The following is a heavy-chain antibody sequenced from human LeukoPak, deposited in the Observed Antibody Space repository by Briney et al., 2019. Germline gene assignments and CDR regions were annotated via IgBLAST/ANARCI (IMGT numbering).Heavy chain of an antibody. J-gene: IGHJ6*02. CDR3: ARGKGRRSSQFYYGMDV. CDR1: GGSISSGGYY. Sequence: PSETLSLTCTVSGGSISSGGYYWSWIRQPPGKGLEWIGYIYYSGSTYYNPSLKSRVTISVDTSKNQFSLKLSSVTAADTAVYYCARGKGRRSSQFYYGMDVWGQGTTVTVSS. V-gene: IGHV4-30-4*01. D-gene: IGHD6-13*01. CDR2: IYYSGST.